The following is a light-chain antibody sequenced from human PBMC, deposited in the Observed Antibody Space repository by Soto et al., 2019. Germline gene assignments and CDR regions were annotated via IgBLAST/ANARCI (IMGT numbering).Light chain of an antibody. CDR1: SSDVGGYNY. Sequence: QAVVTQPRSVSGSPGQSVTISCTGTSSDVGGYNYVSWYQQHPGKAPKLMIYDVSKRPSGVPDRFSGSKSGNTASLTISGLQAEDGADYYCCSYAGSYSWVFGGGTKVTVL. CDR2: DVS. V-gene: IGLV2-11*01. CDR3: CSYAGSYSWV. J-gene: IGLJ3*02.